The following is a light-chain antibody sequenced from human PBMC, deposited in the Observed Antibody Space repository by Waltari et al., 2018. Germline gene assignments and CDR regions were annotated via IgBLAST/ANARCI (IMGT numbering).Light chain of an antibody. J-gene: IGKJ1*01. CDR2: GAS. CDR1: QSVSRF. CDR3: QKYVRLPAT. Sequence: EIVLTQSPGTLSLSPGERGTLSCRASQSVSRFLAWYQQKPGQAPRLLIYGASTRATGIPDRCSGSRSGTDFSLTISRLEREEFAVYYGQKYVRLPATFGQGTKVEIK. V-gene: IGKV3-20*01.